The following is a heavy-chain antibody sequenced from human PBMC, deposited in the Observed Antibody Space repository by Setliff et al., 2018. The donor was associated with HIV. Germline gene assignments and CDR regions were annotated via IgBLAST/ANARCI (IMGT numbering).Heavy chain of an antibody. CDR2: VSYSGST. CDR3: ARHGHFYDSSSSDAFDI. Sequence: SETLSLTCTVSGGSIVRYYWTWIRQPPGKGLEWLGYVSYSGSTNFNPSLESRLAMSVDMSKNHFSLKLRSVTAADTAVYYCARHGHFYDSSSSDAFDIWGHGTMVTVS. J-gene: IGHJ3*02. V-gene: IGHV4-59*08. CDR1: GGSIVRYY. D-gene: IGHD3-22*01.